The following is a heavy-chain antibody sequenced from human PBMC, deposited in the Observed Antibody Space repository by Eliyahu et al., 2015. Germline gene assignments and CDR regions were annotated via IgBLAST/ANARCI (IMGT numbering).Heavy chain of an antibody. D-gene: IGHD3-10*01. CDR1: GFXFSTXW. CDR2: INSDGSST. CDR3: ARFTMAHYAFDI. V-gene: IGHV3-74*01. Sequence: EVQLVESGGGLAQPGGSLRLXCXASGFXFSTXWMHWVRQAPGKGLVWVSRINSDGSSTSYADSVKGRFTISRDNAKNTLYLQMNSLRVEDTAVYYCARFTMAHYAFDIWGQGTMVTVSS. J-gene: IGHJ3*02.